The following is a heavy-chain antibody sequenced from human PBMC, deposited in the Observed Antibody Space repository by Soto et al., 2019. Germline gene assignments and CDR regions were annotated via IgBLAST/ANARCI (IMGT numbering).Heavy chain of an antibody. D-gene: IGHD6-19*01. CDR3: ARGRVEDSSGWATYFDY. Sequence: SETLSLTCAVYGGSFSGYYWSWIRQPPGKGLEWIGEINHSGSTNYNPSLKSRVTISRDNSKNTMYLQMGSLRAEDMAVYYCARGRVEDSSGWATYFDYWGQGTLVTVSS. V-gene: IGHV4-34*01. CDR1: GGSFSGYY. CDR2: INHSGST. J-gene: IGHJ4*02.